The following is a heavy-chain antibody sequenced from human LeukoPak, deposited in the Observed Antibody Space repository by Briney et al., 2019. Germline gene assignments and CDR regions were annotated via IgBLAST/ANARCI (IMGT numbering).Heavy chain of an antibody. V-gene: IGHV4-61*02. CDR3: ARHVVVTAPSDY. Sequence: SETLSLTCTVSGGSISSGGYYWSWIRQPAGKGLEWIGRIYTSGNTNYNPSLKSRATISVDTSKNQFSLELSSVTAADTAVYYCARHVVVTAPSDYWGQGTLVTVSS. J-gene: IGHJ4*02. CDR2: IYTSGNT. D-gene: IGHD2-21*02. CDR1: GGSISSGGYY.